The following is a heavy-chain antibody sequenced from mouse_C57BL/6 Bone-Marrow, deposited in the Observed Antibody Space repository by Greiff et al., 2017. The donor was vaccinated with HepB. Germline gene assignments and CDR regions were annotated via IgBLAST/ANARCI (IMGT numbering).Heavy chain of an antibody. CDR3: ARQGSPYDGYYDYAMDY. CDR1: GFTFSSYT. Sequence: EVQGVESGGGLVKPGGSLKLSCAASGFTFSSYTMSWVRQTPEKRLEWVATISGGGGNTYYPDSVKGRFTISRDNAKNTLYLQMSSLRSEDTALYYCARQGSPYDGYYDYAMDYWGQGTSVTVSS. J-gene: IGHJ4*01. CDR2: ISGGGGNT. V-gene: IGHV5-9*01. D-gene: IGHD2-3*01.